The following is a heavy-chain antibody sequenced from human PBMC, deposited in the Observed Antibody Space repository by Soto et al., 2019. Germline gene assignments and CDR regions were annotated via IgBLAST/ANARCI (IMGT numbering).Heavy chain of an antibody. D-gene: IGHD6-13*01. J-gene: IGHJ5*02. Sequence: QVQLQESGPGLVKPSETLSLTCTVSGGSISSYYWSWIRQPPGKGLEWIGYIYYSGSTNYNPSLKRRVTISVDTSKNQFSLKLSSVTAADTAVYYCARGPGWQLVLGWFDPWGQGTLVTVSS. V-gene: IGHV4-59*01. CDR2: IYYSGST. CDR1: GGSISSYY. CDR3: ARGPGWQLVLGWFDP.